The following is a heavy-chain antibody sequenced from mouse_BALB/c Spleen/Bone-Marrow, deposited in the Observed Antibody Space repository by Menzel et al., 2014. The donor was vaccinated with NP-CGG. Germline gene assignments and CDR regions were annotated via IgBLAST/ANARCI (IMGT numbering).Heavy chain of an antibody. V-gene: IGHV14-3*02. CDR3: ARGDYGGFAY. D-gene: IGHD2-4*01. CDR1: GFNIKDTY. CDR2: IDPANGNT. J-gene: IGHJ3*01. Sequence: EVKLMESGAELVKPGASVKLSCTASGFNIKDTYMHWVKQGPEQGLEWIGRIDPANGNTKYDPKFQGKATITADTSSNTAYLQLSSLTSEDTAVYYCARGDYGGFAYRGQGTLVTVSA.